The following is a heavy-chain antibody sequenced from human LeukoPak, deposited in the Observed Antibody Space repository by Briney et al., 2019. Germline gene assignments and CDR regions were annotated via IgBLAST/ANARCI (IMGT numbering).Heavy chain of an antibody. CDR3: ARYGSGWYFDY. CDR2: IWYDGSNK. V-gene: IGHV3-33*01. Sequence: PGRSLRLSCAASGFTFSSYGMHWVRQTPGKGLEWVAVIWYDGSNKYYADSVKGRFTISRDNSKNTLYLQMNSLRAEDTAVYYCARYGSGWYFDYWGQGTLVTVSS. CDR1: GFTFSSYG. J-gene: IGHJ4*02. D-gene: IGHD6-19*01.